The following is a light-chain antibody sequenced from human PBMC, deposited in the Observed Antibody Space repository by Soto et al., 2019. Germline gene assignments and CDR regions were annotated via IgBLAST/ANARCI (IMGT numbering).Light chain of an antibody. CDR2: GNR. V-gene: IGLV1-40*01. J-gene: IGLJ1*01. CDR1: SSNLGAGYD. Sequence: QSVLTQPPSVSGAPGQRVTISCTGNSSNLGAGYDVHWYQQLPGAAPKLVIFGNRNRPSGVPERFSGSRSGTSASLAIVGLRSEDEAVYYCAAWDASLSACVFGNGTKLTVL. CDR3: AAWDASLSACV.